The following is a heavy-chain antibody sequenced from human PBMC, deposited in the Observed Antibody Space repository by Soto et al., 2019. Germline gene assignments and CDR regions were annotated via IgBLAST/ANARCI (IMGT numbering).Heavy chain of an antibody. Sequence: GGSLRLSCAASGFTFSSYAMHWVRQAPGKGLEWVAVISYDGSNKYYADSVKGRFTISRDNSKNTLYLQMNSLRAEDTAVYYCATPSRRYSYGWVFDYWGQGTLVTVSS. J-gene: IGHJ4*02. CDR3: ATPSRRYSYGWVFDY. D-gene: IGHD5-18*01. CDR1: GFTFSSYA. V-gene: IGHV3-30-3*01. CDR2: ISYDGSNK.